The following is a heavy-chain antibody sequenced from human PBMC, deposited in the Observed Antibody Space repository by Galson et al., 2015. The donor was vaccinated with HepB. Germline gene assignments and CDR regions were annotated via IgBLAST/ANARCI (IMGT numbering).Heavy chain of an antibody. CDR2: INHSGSA. J-gene: IGHJ4*02. Sequence: ETLSLTCAVLGGSFSGYSWSWIRQPPGKGLEWIGEINHSGSANYNASLKSRVTISVDTSNNHFSLKVISVTAADTAVYYCARGDPIVGATFGNWGQGTLVTVSS. V-gene: IGHV4-34*01. D-gene: IGHD1-26*01. CDR1: GGSFSGYS. CDR3: ARGDPIVGATFGN.